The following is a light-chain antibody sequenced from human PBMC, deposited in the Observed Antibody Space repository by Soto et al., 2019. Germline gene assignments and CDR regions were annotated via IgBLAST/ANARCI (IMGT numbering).Light chain of an antibody. J-gene: IGKJ2*01. CDR3: QQYNSYPYT. CDR2: DAS. Sequence: IPMTQSPSTLSASVGDRVTITCRASQSVSSWLAWYQQKPGKVPKLLIYDASTLESGVPSTFGGSGSGTEFTLTISSLQPDDFATYFCQQYNSYPYTFGQGTKLEI. CDR1: QSVSSW. V-gene: IGKV1-5*01.